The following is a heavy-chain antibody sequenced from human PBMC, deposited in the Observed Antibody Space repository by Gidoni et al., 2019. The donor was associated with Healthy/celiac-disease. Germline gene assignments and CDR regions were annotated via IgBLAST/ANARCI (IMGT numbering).Heavy chain of an antibody. CDR2: ISGSGGST. D-gene: IGHD3-22*01. CDR3: AKVLGDSRKSGAFDI. CDR1: RFTCSCYA. J-gene: IGHJ3*02. Sequence: EVQLLESGGGLVQPGGSLRLSWSASRFTCSCYAMSWVRQAPGKGLEWVSAISGSGGSTYYADSVKGRFTISRDNSKNTLYLQMNSLRAEDTAVYYCAKVLGDSRKSGAFDIWGQGTMVTVSS. V-gene: IGHV3-23*01.